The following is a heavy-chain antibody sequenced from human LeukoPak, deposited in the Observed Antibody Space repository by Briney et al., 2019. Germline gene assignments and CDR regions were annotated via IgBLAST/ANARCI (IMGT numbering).Heavy chain of an antibody. J-gene: IGHJ3*02. D-gene: IGHD3-22*01. CDR1: GGSISSYY. CDR2: IYYSGST. CDR3: ARLAYYYDSSGYPRCDAFDI. Sequence: PSETLSLTCTVSGGSISSYYWSWIRQPPGKGLEWIGYIYYSGSTNYNPSLKSRVTISVDTSKNQFPLKLSSVTAADTAVYYCARLAYYYDSSGYPRCDAFDIWGQGTMVTVSS. V-gene: IGHV4-59*08.